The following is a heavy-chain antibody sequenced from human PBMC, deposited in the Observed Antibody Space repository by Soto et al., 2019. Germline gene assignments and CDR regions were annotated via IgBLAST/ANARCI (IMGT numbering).Heavy chain of an antibody. D-gene: IGHD6-19*01. V-gene: IGHV4-39*01. Sequence: QLQLQESGPGLVKPSETLSLTCTVSGGSISSSSYYWGWIRQPPGKGLEWIGSIYYSGSTYYNPSLTSRVTISVDTSKNQFSLKLSSVTAADTAVYYCARPDIAVAGTGDAFDIWGQGTMVTVSS. CDR2: IYYSGST. CDR1: GGSISSSSYY. CDR3: ARPDIAVAGTGDAFDI. J-gene: IGHJ3*02.